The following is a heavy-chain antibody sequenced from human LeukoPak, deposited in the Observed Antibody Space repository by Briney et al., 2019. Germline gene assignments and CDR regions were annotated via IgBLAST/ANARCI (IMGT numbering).Heavy chain of an antibody. CDR3: ASAIRGIAVAGIHAFDI. D-gene: IGHD6-19*01. J-gene: IGHJ3*02. CDR1: GFTFNTYG. V-gene: IGHV3-11*01. CDR2: INSSGSTI. Sequence: GGSLRLSCAASGFTFNTYGMSWIRQAPGKGLEWVSYINSSGSTIYYADSVKGRFTISRDNAKNSLYLQMNSLRAEDTAVYYCASAIRGIAVAGIHAFDIWGQGTMVTVSS.